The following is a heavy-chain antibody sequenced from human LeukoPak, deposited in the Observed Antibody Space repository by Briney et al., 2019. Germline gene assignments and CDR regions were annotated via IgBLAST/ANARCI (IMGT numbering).Heavy chain of an antibody. V-gene: IGHV4-39*01. Sequence: SETLSLTCTVSGGSISSRSYYWGWIRQPPGKGLEWIGIIYYSGSTYYNPSLKSRVTISVDTSKNQFSLKLSSVTAADTAVYYCARHGEMVRGVLSFDYWGQGTLVTVSS. CDR2: IYYSGST. CDR1: GGSISSRSYY. D-gene: IGHD3-10*01. CDR3: ARHGEMVRGVLSFDY. J-gene: IGHJ4*02.